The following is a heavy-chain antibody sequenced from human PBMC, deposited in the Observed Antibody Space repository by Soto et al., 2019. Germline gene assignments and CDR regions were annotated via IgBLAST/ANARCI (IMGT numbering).Heavy chain of an antibody. CDR2: ISSSDGST. J-gene: IGHJ4*02. CDR3: AKEDWEVVTPYYFVY. V-gene: IGHV3-23*01. CDR1: GFTFSTYA. Sequence: EVQLLESGGGLGQPGGSLRLSCAASGFTFSTYAMSWVRQAPGKGLEWVSSISSSDGSTYYADSVQGRFTISRDDSKNTVYLQMNSLRAEDTAVYYCAKEDWEVVTPYYFVYWGQGTLVTVSS. D-gene: IGHD2-2*01.